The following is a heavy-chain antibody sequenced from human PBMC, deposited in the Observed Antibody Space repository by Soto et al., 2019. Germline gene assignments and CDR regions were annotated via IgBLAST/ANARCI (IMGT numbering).Heavy chain of an antibody. D-gene: IGHD2-21*01. CDR3: SGEVASGY. J-gene: IGHJ4*02. CDR2: ISRDGGTK. CDR1: GFTVSTYG. V-gene: IGHV3-30*03. Sequence: QVQLVESGGGVVQPGRSLRLSCAVSGFTVSTYGMHWVRQAPGKGLEWVAVISRDGGTKYYADSVKGRFTISRDNSRNTLFLEMNSLRGDEMAVYYCSGEVASGYWGQGTLVNGSS.